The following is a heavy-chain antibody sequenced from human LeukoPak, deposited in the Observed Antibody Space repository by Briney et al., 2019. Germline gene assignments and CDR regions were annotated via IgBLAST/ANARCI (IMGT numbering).Heavy chain of an antibody. V-gene: IGHV3-53*04. CDR3: ARLLGRITVSGVLPYGMFV. Sequence: PAGSLRLSCAASGFTVSSNYMTWVRLAPGKGLEWVSLIYSDGGTYYTDSVTGRFTISRHSSKNTLYLQINSLRGGGTAVYSWARLLGRITVSGVLPYGMFVWGQGTTVSVSS. CDR1: GFTVSSNY. CDR2: IYSDGGT. D-gene: IGHD3-3*01. J-gene: IGHJ6*02.